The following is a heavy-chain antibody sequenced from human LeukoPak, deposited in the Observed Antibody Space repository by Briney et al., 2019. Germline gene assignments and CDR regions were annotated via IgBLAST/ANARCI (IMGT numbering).Heavy chain of an antibody. CDR2: IYYSGST. D-gene: IGHD6-13*01. CDR3: ARGYGSNWYGVDY. CDR1: GGSIISYY. V-gene: IGHV4-59*01. J-gene: IGHJ4*02. Sequence: SETLSLTCTVSGGSIISYYWSWIRQPPGKGLEWIGYIYYSGSTNYDPSLKSRVTISVDTSKNQFSLKLSSVTAADTAIYYCARGYGSNWYGVDYWGQGTLVTVSS.